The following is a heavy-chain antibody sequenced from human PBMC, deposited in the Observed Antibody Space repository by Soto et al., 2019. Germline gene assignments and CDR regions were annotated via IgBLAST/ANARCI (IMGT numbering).Heavy chain of an antibody. CDR2: VNPGSGDT. V-gene: IGHV1-8*01. CDR1: GYTLTNNY. Sequence: SSVKVSCKASGYTLTNNYVSWVRQAPGQGLEGLGWVNPGSGDTGYAQKFQGRLTMTRDISIATAYMELNSLTSEDTAVYYCARDLPAAATKRSNWFDPWGQGTLVTVSS. CDR3: ARDLPAAATKRSNWFDP. J-gene: IGHJ5*02. D-gene: IGHD6-13*01.